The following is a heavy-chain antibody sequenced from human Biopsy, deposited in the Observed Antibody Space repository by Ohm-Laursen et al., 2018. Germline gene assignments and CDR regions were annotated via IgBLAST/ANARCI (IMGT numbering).Heavy chain of an antibody. J-gene: IGHJ6*02. Sequence: ASVTASCKASGNTFATYHIHWARQAPGQGLGWMGVIIPSVATTSFSQKFQGRITMTRDPSTGTVYMDPNRLESEDTAVYYCARAGVGSDGTDSYYYGMDVWGPGTTVTVSS. V-gene: IGHV1-46*01. D-gene: IGHD5-24*01. CDR3: ARAGVGSDGTDSYYYGMDV. CDR2: IIPSVATT. CDR1: GNTFATYH.